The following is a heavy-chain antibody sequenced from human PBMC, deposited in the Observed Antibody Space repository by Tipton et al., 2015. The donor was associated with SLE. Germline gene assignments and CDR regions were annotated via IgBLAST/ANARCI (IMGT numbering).Heavy chain of an antibody. CDR3: AQAHLWGSYRYASDI. Sequence: LRLSCTVSGASTNTKYWTWIRQPPGKGLEWIGEINHGGSTNYNPSLKSRVTISVDTSKNQFSLKLSSVTAADTAVYYCAQAHLWGSYRYASDIWGQGTMVTVSS. CDR2: INHGGST. D-gene: IGHD3-16*02. V-gene: IGHV4-34*01. CDR1: GASTNTKY. J-gene: IGHJ3*02.